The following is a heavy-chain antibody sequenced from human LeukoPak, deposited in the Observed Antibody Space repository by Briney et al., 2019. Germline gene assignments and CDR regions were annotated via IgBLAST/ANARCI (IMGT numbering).Heavy chain of an antibody. CDR2: IRYDGSNK. V-gene: IGHV3-30*02. CDR3: ARDRGQQPRTEYFQH. J-gene: IGHJ1*01. Sequence: GGSLRLSCAASGFTFSSYGMHWVRQAPGKGLEWVAFIRYDGSNKYYADSVKGRFTISRDNSKNTLYLQMNSLRAEDTAVYYCARDRGQQPRTEYFQHWGQGTLVTVSS. D-gene: IGHD6-13*01. CDR1: GFTFSSYG.